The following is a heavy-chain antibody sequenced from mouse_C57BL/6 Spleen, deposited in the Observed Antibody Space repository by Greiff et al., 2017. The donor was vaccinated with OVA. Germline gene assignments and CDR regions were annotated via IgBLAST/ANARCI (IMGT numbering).Heavy chain of an antibody. D-gene: IGHD1-1*01. J-gene: IGHJ2*01. CDR1: GFTFSDYG. V-gene: IGHV5-17*01. CDR3: ARGFITTVVDFDY. CDR2: ISSGSSTI. Sequence: EVHLVESGGGLVKPGGSLKLSCAASGFTFSDYGMHWVRQAPEKGLEWVAYISSGSSTIYYADTVKGRFTISRDNAKNTLFLQMTSLRSEDTAMYYCARGFITTVVDFDYWGQGTTLTVSS.